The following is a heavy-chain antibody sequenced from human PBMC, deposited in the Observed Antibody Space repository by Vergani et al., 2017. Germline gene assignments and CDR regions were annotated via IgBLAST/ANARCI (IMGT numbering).Heavy chain of an antibody. V-gene: IGHV1-18*01. CDR3: ARVVPRRYSYVYYYGMDV. J-gene: IGHJ6*02. CDR2: ISAYNGNT. CDR1: GYTFTSYG. Sequence: QVQLVQSGAEVKKPGSSVKVSCKASGYTFTSYGISWVRQAPGQGLEWMGWISAYNGNTNYAQKLQGRVTMTTDTSTSTAYMELRSLRSDDTAVYYCARVVPRRYSYVYYYGMDVWGQGTTVTVSS. D-gene: IGHD5-18*01.